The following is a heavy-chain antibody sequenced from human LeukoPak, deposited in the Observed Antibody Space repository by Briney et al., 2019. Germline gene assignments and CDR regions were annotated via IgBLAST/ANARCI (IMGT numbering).Heavy chain of an antibody. CDR1: GFTFNNYA. J-gene: IGHJ3*02. V-gene: IGHV3-23*01. D-gene: IGHD2-2*01. CDR2: ISGSGGST. CDR3: ARGLGSSTSRHTFDI. Sequence: GGSLRLSCAASGFTFNNYAMSWVRQAPGKGLEWVSAISGSGGSTYFADSVKGRFTISRDNSKNTLYLQMNSLSAEDTAIYYCARGLGSSTSRHTFDIWGQGTMVTVSS.